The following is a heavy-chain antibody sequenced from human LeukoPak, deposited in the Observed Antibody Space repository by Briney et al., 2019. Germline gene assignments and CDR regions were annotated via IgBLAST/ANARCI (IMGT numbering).Heavy chain of an antibody. CDR2: IIPIFGTA. CDR3: ATPYSYGRH. Sequence: SVKVSCKASGYTFSSYAISWVRQAPGQGLEWMGGIIPIFGTANYAQKFQGRVTITADESTSTAYMELSSLRSEDTAVYYCATPYSYGRHWGQGTLVTVSS. CDR1: GYTFSSYA. J-gene: IGHJ4*02. D-gene: IGHD5-18*01. V-gene: IGHV1-69*13.